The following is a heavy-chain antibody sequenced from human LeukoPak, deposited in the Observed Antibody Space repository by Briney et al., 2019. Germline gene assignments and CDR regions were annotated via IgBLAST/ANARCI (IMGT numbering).Heavy chain of an antibody. CDR1: GGSISSSSYY. CDR2: IYYSGST. D-gene: IGHD3-22*01. Sequence: SETLSLTCTVSGGSISSSSYYWGWIRQPPGKGLEWIGYIYYSGSTYYNPSLKSRVTISVDTSKNQFSLKLSSVTAADTAVYYCARTATYYYDSSGYPYYFDYWGQGTLVTVSS. CDR3: ARTATYYYDSSGYPYYFDY. J-gene: IGHJ4*02. V-gene: IGHV4-30-4*08.